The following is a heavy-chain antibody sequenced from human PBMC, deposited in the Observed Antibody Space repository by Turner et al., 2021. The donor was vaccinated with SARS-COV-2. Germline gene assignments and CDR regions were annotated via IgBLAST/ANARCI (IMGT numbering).Heavy chain of an antibody. CDR1: GFTFSRYG. V-gene: IGHV3-30*18. Sequence: QVQLVESGGGVVQPGRSRRPSCAASGFTFSRYGMHWVRQAPGKGLEWVAVISYDGSNKYYADSVKGRFTISRDNSKNTLYLQMNSLRDEDTAVYYCAKDLGQLDGFDPWGQGTLVTVSS. CDR2: ISYDGSNK. J-gene: IGHJ5*02. CDR3: AKDLGQLDGFDP. D-gene: IGHD6-13*01.